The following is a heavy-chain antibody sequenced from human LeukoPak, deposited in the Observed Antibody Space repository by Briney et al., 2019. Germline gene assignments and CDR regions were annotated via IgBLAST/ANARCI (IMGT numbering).Heavy chain of an antibody. Sequence: GGSLRLSCAASGFTFSSYAMSWVRQAPGKGLEWVSAISGSGGSTYYADSVKGRFTISRDNSKNTLYLQMNSLRAEDTAVYYCAKGGVRGGIAGTTDWGQGTLVTVSS. D-gene: IGHD1-7*01. CDR2: ISGSGGST. J-gene: IGHJ4*02. V-gene: IGHV3-23*01. CDR1: GFTFSSYA. CDR3: AKGGVRGGIAGTTD.